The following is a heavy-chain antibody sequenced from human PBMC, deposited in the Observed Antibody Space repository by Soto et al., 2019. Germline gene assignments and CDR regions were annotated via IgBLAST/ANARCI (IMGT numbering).Heavy chain of an antibody. J-gene: IGHJ4*02. CDR3: AGDAHYYASDF. V-gene: IGHV3-11*01. CDR1: GFTFSHHY. D-gene: IGHD3-10*01. CDR2: ISSDGTTT. Sequence: PGGSLRLSCAASGFTFSHHYMTWIRQAPGKGLGWVSKISSDGTTTYYADSVKGRFTVSRDNAKNSVYLQMNSLRAGDTAVYYCAGDAHYYASDFWGQGTLVTVSS.